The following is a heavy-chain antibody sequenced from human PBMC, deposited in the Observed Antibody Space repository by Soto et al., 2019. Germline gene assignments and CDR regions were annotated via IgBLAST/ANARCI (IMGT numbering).Heavy chain of an antibody. V-gene: IGHV4-34*01. J-gene: IGHJ6*02. D-gene: IGHD3-3*01. CDR2: INHSGST. CDR1: GGSFSGYY. CDR3: ARVPARYDFWSGTPSYGMDV. Sequence: SETLSLTCAVYGGSFSGYYWSWIRQPPGKGPEWIGEINHSGSTNYNPSLKSRVTISVDTSKNQFSLKLSSVTAADTAVYYCARVPARYDFWSGTPSYGMDVWGQGTTVTVSS.